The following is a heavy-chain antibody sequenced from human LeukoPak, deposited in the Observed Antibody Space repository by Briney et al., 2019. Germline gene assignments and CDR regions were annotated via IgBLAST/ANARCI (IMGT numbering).Heavy chain of an antibody. CDR2: ISGSGGST. D-gene: IGHD2-2*01. CDR3: AKVVVVVPAATRGWFDP. Sequence: GGSLRLSCAASGFTFSSYAMSWVRQAPGKGLEWVSAISGSGGSTYYADSVKGRFTISRDNSKNTLYLQMNSLRAEDTAVYYCAKVVVVVPAATRGWFDPWGQGTLVTVSS. CDR1: GFTFSSYA. V-gene: IGHV3-23*01. J-gene: IGHJ5*02.